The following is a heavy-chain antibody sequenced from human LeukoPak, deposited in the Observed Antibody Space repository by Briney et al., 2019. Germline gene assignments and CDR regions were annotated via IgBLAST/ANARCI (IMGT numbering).Heavy chain of an antibody. Sequence: GGSLRLSCAASGFTFSSYAVSWVRQAPGKGLEWVSAISGSGGSTYYADSVKGRFTISRDNSKNTLYLQMNSLRAEDTAVYYCAKGRGFFYAFDIWGQGRMVTVSS. D-gene: IGHD3-3*01. V-gene: IGHV3-23*01. J-gene: IGHJ3*02. CDR2: ISGSGGST. CDR1: GFTFSSYA. CDR3: AKGRGFFYAFDI.